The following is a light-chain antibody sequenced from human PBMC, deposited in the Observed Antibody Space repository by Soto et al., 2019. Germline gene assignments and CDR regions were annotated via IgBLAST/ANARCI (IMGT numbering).Light chain of an antibody. CDR1: QTIGSN. Sequence: DIQMTQSPSTLSASIGDRVTFTCRASQTIGSNLAWYQQKPGKAPKLLIYKSSSLESGVPSRFSGSGSGTEFTLTIISLQPDYFATYYCQQYNSYCTFGQGTKVEIK. CDR2: KSS. J-gene: IGKJ1*01. V-gene: IGKV1-5*03. CDR3: QQYNSYCT.